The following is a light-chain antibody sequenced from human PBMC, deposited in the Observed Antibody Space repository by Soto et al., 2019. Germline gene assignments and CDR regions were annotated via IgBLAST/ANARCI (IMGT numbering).Light chain of an antibody. J-gene: IGKJ4*01. Sequence: DIVMTQSPLSLTVTPGEPASISCRSSQSLLHSSGYNYLTWYLQKPGQSPQLLIYLGSSRASGVPHRFSGRGDGTDFTLKISSVEADDVGVYYCMQALQTPRTCGGGTKVEL. CDR3: MQALQTPRT. CDR2: LGS. CDR1: QSLLHSSGYNY. V-gene: IGKV2-28*01.